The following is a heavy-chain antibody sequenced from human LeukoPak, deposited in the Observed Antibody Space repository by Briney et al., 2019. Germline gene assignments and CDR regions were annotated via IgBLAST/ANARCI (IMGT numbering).Heavy chain of an antibody. Sequence: SETLSLTCTVSGGSISSSSYYWGWIRQPPGKGLEWIGSIYYSGSTYYNPSLKSRVTISVDTSKNQFSLKLSSVTAADTAVYYCARLDYYDSSGYQYYLDYWGQGTLVTVSS. J-gene: IGHJ4*02. CDR1: GGSISSSSYY. CDR3: ARLDYYDSSGYQYYLDY. V-gene: IGHV4-39*01. CDR2: IYYSGST. D-gene: IGHD3-22*01.